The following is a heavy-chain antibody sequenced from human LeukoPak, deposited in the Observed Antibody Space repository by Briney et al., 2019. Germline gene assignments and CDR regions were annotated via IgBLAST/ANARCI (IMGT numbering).Heavy chain of an antibody. D-gene: IGHD6-13*01. CDR3: ARGWQQLANWFDP. CDR2: ISYSGT. V-gene: IGHV4-31*03. Sequence: KPSETLSLTCTVSGGSISSGDYYWSWIRQHPGKGLEWIGYISYSGTYYNPSLKSRVTISLDTSNNQFSLKLTSVTAADTAVYYCARGWQQLANWFDPWGQGALVTVSS. CDR1: GGSISSGDYY. J-gene: IGHJ5*02.